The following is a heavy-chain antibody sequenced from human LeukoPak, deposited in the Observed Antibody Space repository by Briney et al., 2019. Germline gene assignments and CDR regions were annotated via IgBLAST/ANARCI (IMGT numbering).Heavy chain of an antibody. CDR3: ARHSSYSSSPQG. J-gene: IGHJ4*02. Sequence: GESLKISCKGSGYSFTTYWIGWVRQMPGKGLEWMGSIYPDDSDTRYSPSFQGQVTLSADKSISTAYLQFSSLKASDTAMYYCARHSSYSSSPQGWGQGTLVTVSS. CDR2: IYPDDSDT. D-gene: IGHD6-6*01. CDR1: GYSFTTYW. V-gene: IGHV5-51*01.